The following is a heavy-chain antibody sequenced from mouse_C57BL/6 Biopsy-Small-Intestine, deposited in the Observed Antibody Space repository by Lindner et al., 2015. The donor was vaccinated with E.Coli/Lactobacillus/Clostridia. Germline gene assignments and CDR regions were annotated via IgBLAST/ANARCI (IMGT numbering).Heavy chain of an antibody. Sequence: SVKVSCKVSGYTLTDLSIHWVRQAPGKGLEWMGSFDPEDGETIYAEKLQGRVTMTEDTATDTAYMELSSLRSEDTAVYYCATRITYYYDNSGETLANWGQGTLVTVSS. CDR2: FDPEDGET. J-gene: IGHJ4*01. CDR3: ATRITYYYDNSGETLAN. D-gene: IGHD1-1*02. V-gene: IGHV14-2*02. CDR1: GYTLTDLS.